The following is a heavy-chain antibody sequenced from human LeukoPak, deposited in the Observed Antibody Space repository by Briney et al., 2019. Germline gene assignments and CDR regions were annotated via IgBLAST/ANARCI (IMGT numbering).Heavy chain of an antibody. J-gene: IGHJ6*03. CDR2: IDYSGNT. D-gene: IGHD3-3*01. Sequence: SETLSLTCTVSGGSISSSGYCWGWIRQPPGKGLEWIGCIDYSGNTNYNPSLKSRVTISVDMSKNQFSLKLSSVTAADTAVYYCARVQGDYDFWSGSLYYYYMDVWGKGTTVTVSS. CDR1: GGSISSSGYC. CDR3: ARVQGDYDFWSGSLYYYYMDV. V-gene: IGHV4-39*01.